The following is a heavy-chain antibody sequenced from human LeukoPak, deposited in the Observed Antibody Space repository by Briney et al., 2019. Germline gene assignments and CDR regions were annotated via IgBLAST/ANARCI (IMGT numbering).Heavy chain of an antibody. CDR1: GGTFSSYA. V-gene: IGHV1-69*05. CDR3: ARAPGNVLYGDPPGYFDY. Sequence: SVKVSCKASGGTFSSYAISWVRQAPGQGLEWMGGIIPIFGTANYAQKFQGRVTITTDESTSTAYMELSSLRSEDTAVYYCARAPGNVLYGDPPGYFDYWGQGTLVTVSS. J-gene: IGHJ4*02. CDR2: IIPIFGTA. D-gene: IGHD4-17*01.